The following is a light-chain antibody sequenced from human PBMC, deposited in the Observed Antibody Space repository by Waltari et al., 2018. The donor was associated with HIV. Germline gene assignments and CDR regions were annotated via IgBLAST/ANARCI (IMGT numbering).Light chain of an antibody. CDR3: CSYAGSSTFAV. CDR1: SSDVGGYNY. Sequence: QSALTQPASVSGSPGQSLTISCPGTSSDVGGYNYVSWYQQHPGNAPKLMIYDVTKRPSGVSNRFSGSKSGNTASLTISGLQAEDEADYYCCSYAGSSTFAVFGGGTKLTVL. CDR2: DVT. J-gene: IGLJ2*01. V-gene: IGLV2-23*02.